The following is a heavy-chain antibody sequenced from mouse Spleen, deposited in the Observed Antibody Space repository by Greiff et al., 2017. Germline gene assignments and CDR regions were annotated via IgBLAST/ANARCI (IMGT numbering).Heavy chain of an antibody. CDR2: IDPSDSYT. J-gene: IGHJ2*01. V-gene: IGHV1-59*01. Sequence: QVQLQQPGAELVRPGTSVKLSCKASGYTFTSYWMHWVKQRPGQGLEWIGVIDPSDSYTNYTQKFKGQATLTVDTSSSTLYMQLSSLTSEDSAVHYCARDENGFDYWGQGTTLTVSS. CDR1: GYTFTSYW. CDR3: ARDENGFDY.